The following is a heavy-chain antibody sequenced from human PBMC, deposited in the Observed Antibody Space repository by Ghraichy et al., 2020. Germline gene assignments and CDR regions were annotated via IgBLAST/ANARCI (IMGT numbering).Heavy chain of an antibody. V-gene: IGHV3-43D*04. D-gene: IGHD2-2*01. Sequence: GESLNISCAASGFTFDDYAMHWVRQAPGKGLEWVSLISWDGGSTYYADSVKGRFTISRDNSKNSLYLQMNSLRAEDTALYYCAKDISSSNYYYMDVWGKGTTVTVSS. CDR2: ISWDGGST. J-gene: IGHJ6*03. CDR3: AKDISSSNYYYMDV. CDR1: GFTFDDYA.